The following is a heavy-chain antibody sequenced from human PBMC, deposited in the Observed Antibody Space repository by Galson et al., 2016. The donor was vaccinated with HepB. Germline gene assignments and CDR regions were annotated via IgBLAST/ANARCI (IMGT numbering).Heavy chain of an antibody. J-gene: IGHJ4*02. V-gene: IGHV3-30*18. Sequence: SLRLSCAGSGFTFNKYGMHWVRQAPGKGLEWVAADSVHGGRKWYADSVKGRFTISRDNPNNMLFLQMSSLRADDTAVYYCAKRHEYCPPVGCSVDYWGQGTLVSVSS. CDR2: DSVHGGRK. D-gene: IGHD2/OR15-2a*01. CDR1: GFTFNKYG. CDR3: AKRHEYCPPVGCSVDY.